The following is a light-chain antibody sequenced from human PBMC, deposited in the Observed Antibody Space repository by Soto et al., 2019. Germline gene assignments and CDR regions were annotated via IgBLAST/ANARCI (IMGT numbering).Light chain of an antibody. CDR2: KAS. J-gene: IGKJ1*01. Sequence: DIQMTQSPSTLSASVGDRVTITCRASQSISTWLAWYQQKPGKAPKPLLYKASSLESGVPSRFSGSGSGTEFTLTISGLQPDDFATYYCQQYHRLWTFGQGTKVEIK. V-gene: IGKV1-5*03. CDR1: QSISTW. CDR3: QQYHRLWT.